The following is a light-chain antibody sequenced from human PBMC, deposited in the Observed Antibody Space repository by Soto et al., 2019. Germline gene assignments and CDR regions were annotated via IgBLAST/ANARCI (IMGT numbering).Light chain of an antibody. Sequence: AIQVTESPSPLSANGGDRVTITCRASQAIYTYLVWYQQKAGKAPKLLIYDASTLQSGVPSRFSGSGSGTDFTLTISSLQPEDSTTYYCPEVAHLPLSSGGRTKVDI. CDR1: QAIYTY. J-gene: IGKJ4*01. CDR3: PEVAHLPLS. CDR2: DAS. V-gene: IGKV1D-13*01.